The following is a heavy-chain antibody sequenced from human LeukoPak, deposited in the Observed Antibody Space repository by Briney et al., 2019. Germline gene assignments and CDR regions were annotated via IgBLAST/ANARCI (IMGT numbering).Heavy chain of an antibody. V-gene: IGHV3-23*01. Sequence: GGSLRLSCAASGFTFSSYSMNWVRQAPGKGLEWVSAISGSGGSTYYADSVKGRFTISRDNSKNTLYLQMNSLRAEDTAVYYCAKDNDILTGYPNDAFDIWGQGTMVTVSS. J-gene: IGHJ3*02. CDR1: GFTFSSYS. CDR2: ISGSGGST. CDR3: AKDNDILTGYPNDAFDI. D-gene: IGHD3-9*01.